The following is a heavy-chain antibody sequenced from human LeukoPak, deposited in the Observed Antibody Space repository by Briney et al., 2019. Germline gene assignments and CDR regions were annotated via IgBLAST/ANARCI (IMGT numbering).Heavy chain of an antibody. Sequence: PSETLSLTCTVSGGSISSGGYYWSWIRQHPGKGLEWIGYFYYSGSTYYNPSLKSRVTISVDTSKNQFSLKLSSVTAADTAVYYCARGVPYYDFWSGLSRYYFDYWGQGTLVTVSS. CDR1: GGSISSGGYY. CDR3: ARGVPYYDFWSGLSRYYFDY. D-gene: IGHD3-3*01. V-gene: IGHV4-31*03. J-gene: IGHJ4*02. CDR2: FYYSGST.